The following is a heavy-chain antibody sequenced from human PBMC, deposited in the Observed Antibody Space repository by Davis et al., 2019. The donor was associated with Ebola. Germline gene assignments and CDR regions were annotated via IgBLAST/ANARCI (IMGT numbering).Heavy chain of an antibody. CDR2: IYYSGST. J-gene: IGHJ6*02. V-gene: IGHV4-59*08. Sequence: MPSETLSLTCTVSGGSISSYYWSWIRQPPGKGLEWIGYIYYSGSTNYNPSLKSRVTISVDTSKNQFSLKLSSVTAADTAVYYCARLVGYCSSTSCWCYGMDVWGQGTTVTVSS. D-gene: IGHD2-2*01. CDR3: ARLVGYCSSTSCWCYGMDV. CDR1: GGSISSYY.